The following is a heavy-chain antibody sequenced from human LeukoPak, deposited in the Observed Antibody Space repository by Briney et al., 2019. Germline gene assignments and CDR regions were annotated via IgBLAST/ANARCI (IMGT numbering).Heavy chain of an antibody. D-gene: IGHD6-13*01. CDR2: ISYDGSNK. Sequence: GGSLRLSCAASGFTFSNYGMHWVRQAPGKGLQWVAFISYDGSNKYYADSVKGRFTISRDNSKNTLYLQMNSLRAEDTAVYYCAKDPRRYSRTGGYFDYWGQGTLVTVSS. J-gene: IGHJ4*02. V-gene: IGHV3-30*18. CDR1: GFTFSNYG. CDR3: AKDPRRYSRTGGYFDY.